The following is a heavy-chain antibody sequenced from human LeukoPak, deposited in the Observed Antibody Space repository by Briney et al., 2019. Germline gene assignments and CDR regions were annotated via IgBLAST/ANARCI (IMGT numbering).Heavy chain of an antibody. J-gene: IGHJ4*02. D-gene: IGHD3-22*01. CDR3: ARALGIVYSRPFDY. CDR2: INPTGGST. CDR1: GYTFPSYF. Sequence: GASVKVSCKASGYTFPSYFMHWVRQAPGQGLEWMGIINPTGGSTTYAQKFQGRVTMTRDTSTSTVYMELSSLRSDDTAVYYCARALGIVYSRPFDYWGQGTLVTVSS. V-gene: IGHV1-46*01.